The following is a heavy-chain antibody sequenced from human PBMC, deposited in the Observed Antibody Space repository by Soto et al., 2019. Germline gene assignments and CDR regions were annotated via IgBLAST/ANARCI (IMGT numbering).Heavy chain of an antibody. CDR2: SDDSGTT. Sequence: QLHLQESGLGLVKPSETLSLTCTVSGGSISRTRHYWGWVRQTPGKGLEWVGSSDDSGTTYYNPPLESRVTVAVDTSKNQFSLRLHSVTAADTALYYCARHSAMFDWDQGILVTVSS. D-gene: IGHD3-10*02. V-gene: IGHV4-39*01. CDR1: GGSISRTRHY. CDR3: ARHSAMFD. J-gene: IGHJ4*02.